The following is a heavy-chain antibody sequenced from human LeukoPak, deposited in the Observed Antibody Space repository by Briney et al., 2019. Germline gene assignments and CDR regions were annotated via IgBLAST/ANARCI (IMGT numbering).Heavy chain of an antibody. CDR2: VRSDGSNK. J-gene: IGHJ4*02. D-gene: IGHD4-17*01. Sequence: PGGSLRLSCAASGFAFSYYGMHWVRQTPGKGLEWVAFVRSDGSNKYYGDSVKGRFTISRDNSKNTLHLQMNSLRPEDAAVYYCAKLPIFRGDSFPDSWGQGTLVTVSS. CDR3: AKLPIFRGDSFPDS. V-gene: IGHV3-30*02. CDR1: GFAFSYYG.